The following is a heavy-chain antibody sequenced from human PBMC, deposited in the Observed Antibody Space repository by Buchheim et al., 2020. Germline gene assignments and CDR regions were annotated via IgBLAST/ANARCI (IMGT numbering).Heavy chain of an antibody. CDR3: ARDLDGENWFDP. V-gene: IGHV3-30-3*01. J-gene: IGHJ5*02. CDR2: ISYDGSNK. CDR1: GFTFSSYA. Sequence: QVQLVESGGGVVQPGRSLRLSCAASGFTFSSYAMHWVRQAPGRGLEWVAVISYDGSNKYYADSVKGRFTISRDNSKTTLYLQMNSLRAEDTAVYYCARDLDGENWFDPWGQGTL. D-gene: IGHD4-17*01.